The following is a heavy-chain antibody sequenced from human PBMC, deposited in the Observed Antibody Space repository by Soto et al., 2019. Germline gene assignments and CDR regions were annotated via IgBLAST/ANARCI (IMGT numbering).Heavy chain of an antibody. CDR2: IYNSATT. J-gene: IGHJ5*01. CDR3: ARGLYCLTGRCFPNWFDS. V-gene: IGHV4-30-4*01. D-gene: IGHD7-27*01. CDR1: GDSISTVDYF. Sequence: PSETLSLTCSVSGDSISTVDYFWAWIRQPPGQALEYIGYIYNSATTYYNPSFESRVAISLDTSKSQFSLHVTSVTAADTAVYFCARGLYCLTGRCFPNWFDSLGQGTLVTVSS.